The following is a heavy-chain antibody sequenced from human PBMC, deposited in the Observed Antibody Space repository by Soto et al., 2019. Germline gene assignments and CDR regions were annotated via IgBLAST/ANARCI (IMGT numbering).Heavy chain of an antibody. CDR1: GFTFSSYG. J-gene: IGHJ4*02. D-gene: IGHD2-2*02. CDR3: AKQALLRVPAAIRGEYYFDY. Sequence: QVQLVESGGGVVQPVRSLRLSCAASGFTFSSYGMHWVRQAPGKGLEWVAGISYDGSNKYYADSVKGRFTISRDNSKNTLYLQMNSLRAEDTAVYYCAKQALLRVPAAIRGEYYFDYWGQGTLVTVSS. CDR2: ISYDGSNK. V-gene: IGHV3-30*18.